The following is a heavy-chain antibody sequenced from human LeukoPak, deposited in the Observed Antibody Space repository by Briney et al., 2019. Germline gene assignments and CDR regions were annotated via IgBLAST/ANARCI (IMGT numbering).Heavy chain of an antibody. J-gene: IGHJ4*02. CDR1: GFTFSSYW. D-gene: IGHD3-16*01. V-gene: IGHV3-7*05. Sequence: GESLRLSCAASGFTFSSYWMTWVRQAPGKGLEWVANIKQDGGEKYYVDSVKGRFTISRDSAKNSLYLQMNSLRAEDTAVYYCARWTFGLYFDYWGQGTLVTVSS. CDR2: IKQDGGEK. CDR3: ARWTFGLYFDY.